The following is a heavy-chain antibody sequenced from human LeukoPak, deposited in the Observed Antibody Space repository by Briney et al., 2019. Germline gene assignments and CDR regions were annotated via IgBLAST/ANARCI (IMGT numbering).Heavy chain of an antibody. Sequence: GESLKISCKGSGYSFTSYLIGWVRQMPGKGLEWMGIIYPGDSDTRYSPSFQGQVTISADKSISTAYLQWSSLKASDTAMYYCARQSPYYYYGMDVWGQGTTVTVSS. J-gene: IGHJ6*02. V-gene: IGHV5-51*01. CDR1: GYSFTSYL. CDR3: ARQSPYYYYGMDV. CDR2: IYPGDSDT.